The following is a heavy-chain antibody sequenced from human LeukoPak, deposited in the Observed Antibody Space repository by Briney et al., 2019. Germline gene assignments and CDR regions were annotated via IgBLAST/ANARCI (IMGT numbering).Heavy chain of an antibody. D-gene: IGHD2-15*01. CDR1: GYSISSGYY. CDR2: IYHSGST. CDR3: ATPPNCSGGSCSSHPPEGNWFDP. Sequence: SETLSLTCTVSGYSISSGYYWGWIRQPPGKGLEWIGSIYHSGSTYYNPSLKSRVTISVDTSKNQFSLKLSSVTAADTAVYYCATPPNCSGGSCSSHPPEGNWFDPGGQGTRVTVSS. J-gene: IGHJ5*02. V-gene: IGHV4-38-2*02.